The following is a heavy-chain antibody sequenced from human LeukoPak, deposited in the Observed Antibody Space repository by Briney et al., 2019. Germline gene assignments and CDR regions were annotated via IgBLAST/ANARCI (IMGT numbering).Heavy chain of an antibody. CDR1: GGTFSSYA. D-gene: IGHD2-2*02. J-gene: IGHJ5*02. V-gene: IGHV1-69*13. Sequence: ASVKVSCKASGGTFSSYAISWVRQAPGQGLEWMGGIIPIFGTANYAQKFQGRVTITADESTSTAYMELSSLRSEDTAVYYCATVRCSSTSCYMFPKYNWFDPWGQGTLVTVSS. CDR3: ATVRCSSTSCYMFPKYNWFDP. CDR2: IIPIFGTA.